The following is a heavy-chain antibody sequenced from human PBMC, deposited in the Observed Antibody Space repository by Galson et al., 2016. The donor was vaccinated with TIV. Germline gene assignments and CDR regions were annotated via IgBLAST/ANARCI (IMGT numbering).Heavy chain of an antibody. Sequence: SLRLSCAASGFSFRNYVMSWVRLAPGKGLEWVSSLSLSGAYTYYADSVKGRFTISRDNAKNLLYLQMNSLRAEDTAVYYCAGGGWGYSSGWSYGMDVWGQGTTVTVSS. CDR1: GFSFRNYV. J-gene: IGHJ6*02. V-gene: IGHV3-23*01. D-gene: IGHD6-19*01. CDR2: LSLSGAYT. CDR3: AGGGWGYSSGWSYGMDV.